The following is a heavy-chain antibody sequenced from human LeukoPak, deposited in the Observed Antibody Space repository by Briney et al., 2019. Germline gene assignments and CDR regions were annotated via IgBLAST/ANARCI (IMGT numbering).Heavy chain of an antibody. CDR2: INPNSGGT. Sequence: ASVKVSCKASGCTFTGYYMHWVRQAPGQGLEWMGRINPNSGGTNYAQKFQGRVTMTRDTSISTAYMELSRLRSDDTAVYYCARVRECSSGWRFDYWGQGTLVTVSS. V-gene: IGHV1-2*06. J-gene: IGHJ4*02. CDR1: GCTFTGYY. D-gene: IGHD6-19*01. CDR3: ARVRECSSGWRFDY.